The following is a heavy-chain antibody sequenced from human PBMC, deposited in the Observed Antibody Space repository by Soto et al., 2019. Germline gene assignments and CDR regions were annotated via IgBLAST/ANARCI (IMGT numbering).Heavy chain of an antibody. D-gene: IGHD3-3*01. CDR2: INPNSGGT. Sequence: GASVKVSCKASGYTFTGYDMHWVRQAPGQGLEWMGWINPNSGGTNYAQKFQGWVTMTRDTSISTAYMELSRLRSDDTAVYYCARAVYDFWSGYSQAHFDYWGQGTLVTVSS. V-gene: IGHV1-2*04. J-gene: IGHJ4*02. CDR3: ARAVYDFWSGYSQAHFDY. CDR1: GYTFTGYD.